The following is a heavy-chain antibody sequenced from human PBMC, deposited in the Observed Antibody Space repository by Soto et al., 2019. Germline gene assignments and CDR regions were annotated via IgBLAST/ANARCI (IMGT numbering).Heavy chain of an antibody. CDR3: ARVKSSSWYYFDY. D-gene: IGHD6-13*01. J-gene: IGHJ4*02. CDR2: IRSSSNNI. V-gene: IGHV3-21*06. Sequence: EVQLVESGGGLVKHGGSLRLSCAASGFTFSSYSMNWVRQAPGKGLEWVSSIRSSSNNIYYADSVKGRFTTSRDNAKSSLYLQMNSLRAEDTAVYYCARVKSSSWYYFDYWGQGTLVTVSS. CDR1: GFTFSSYS.